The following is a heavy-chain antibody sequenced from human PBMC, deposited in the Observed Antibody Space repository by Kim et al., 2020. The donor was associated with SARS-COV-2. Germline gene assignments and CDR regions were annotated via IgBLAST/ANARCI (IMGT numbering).Heavy chain of an antibody. CDR1: GGSISSSSYY. Sequence: SETLSLTCTVSGGSISSSSYYWGWIRQPPGKGLEWIGSIYYSGSTYYNPSLKSRVTISVDTSKNQFSLKLSSVTAADTAVYYCVGRWYDYVWGSYRTLSMIAFDIWGQGTMVTVSS. CDR2: IYYSGST. CDR3: VGRWYDYVWGSYRTLSMIAFDI. J-gene: IGHJ3*02. D-gene: IGHD3-16*02. V-gene: IGHV4-39*01.